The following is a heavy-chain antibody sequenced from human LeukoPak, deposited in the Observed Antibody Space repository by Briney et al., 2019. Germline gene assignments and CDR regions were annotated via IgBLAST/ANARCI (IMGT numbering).Heavy chain of an antibody. V-gene: IGHV4-59*01. CDR2: IYYSGST. CDR1: GGSISSYY. D-gene: IGHD3-22*01. Sequence: PSETLSLTCTVSGGSISSYYWSWIRQPPGKGLEWIGYIYYSGSTNYNPSLKSRVTILVDTSKNQFSLKLSSVTAADTAVYYCARVDYYDSSAYYPFDYWGQGTLVTVSS. CDR3: ARVDYYDSSAYYPFDY. J-gene: IGHJ4*02.